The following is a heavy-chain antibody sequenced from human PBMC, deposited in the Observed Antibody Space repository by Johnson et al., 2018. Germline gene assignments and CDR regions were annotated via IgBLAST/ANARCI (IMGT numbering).Heavy chain of an antibody. CDR3: ATAGTTSRYFQH. D-gene: IGHD4-17*01. CDR1: GFTFSSYA. J-gene: IGHJ1*01. CDR2: ISYAGGNK. V-gene: IGHV3-30*04. Sequence: QVQLLESGGGLVQPGGSLRLSCAASGFTFSSYAMHWVRQAPGKGLEWVAVISYAGGNKYYADSGRGRFPISRDNSENTWYLQMKSLRAGDTAVYYCATAGTTSRYFQHWGQGTLVTVSS.